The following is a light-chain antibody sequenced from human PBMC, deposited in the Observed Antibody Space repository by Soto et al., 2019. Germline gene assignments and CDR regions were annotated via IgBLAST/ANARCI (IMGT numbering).Light chain of an antibody. V-gene: IGKV1-5*03. J-gene: IGKJ1*01. CDR3: QQYNNFWT. CDR1: HGINNY. Sequence: DIQMTQSPSTLSASVGDRVTITCRASHGINNYLAWYQQKPGKAPKLLIYKASSLESGVPSRFSGSESGTEFTLTISSLPPDDFATYYCQQYNNFWTFGQGTKVDI. CDR2: KAS.